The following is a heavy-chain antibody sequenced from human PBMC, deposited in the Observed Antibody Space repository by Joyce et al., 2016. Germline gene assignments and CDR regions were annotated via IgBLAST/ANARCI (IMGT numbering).Heavy chain of an antibody. CDR1: GFTFDDYA. J-gene: IGHJ6*02. Sequence: EVQLVESGGGLVQPGRSLRLSCAASGFTFDDYAMHWVRQVPGKGLEWISGISWNSGSIGYADSVKGRFTISRDNAKNSLYLQMESLRPEDTALYYCAKDLAAAFYGMDVWGQGTTVTVSS. CDR2: ISWNSGSI. CDR3: AKDLAAAFYGMDV. D-gene: IGHD6-13*01. V-gene: IGHV3-9*01.